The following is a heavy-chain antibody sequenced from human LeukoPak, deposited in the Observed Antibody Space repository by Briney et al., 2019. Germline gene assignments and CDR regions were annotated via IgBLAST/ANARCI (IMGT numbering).Heavy chain of an antibody. Sequence: ASVKVSCKASGYTFTGYYIHWVRQAPGQGLEWMGIINPSGGSTTYAQGFQGRVTMTRDTSTSTVYMELSSLRSEDTAVYYCARDAIENYDFWSGSYYYFDYWGQGTLVTVSS. CDR3: ARDAIENYDFWSGSYYYFDY. CDR1: GYTFTGYY. D-gene: IGHD3-3*01. CDR2: INPSGGST. V-gene: IGHV1-46*01. J-gene: IGHJ4*02.